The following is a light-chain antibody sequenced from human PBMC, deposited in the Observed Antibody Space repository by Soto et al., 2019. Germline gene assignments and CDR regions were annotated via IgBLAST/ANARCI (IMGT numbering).Light chain of an antibody. CDR3: CSYAGSPRYV. J-gene: IGLJ1*01. V-gene: IGLV2-11*01. Sequence: QSALTQPRSVSGSPGQSVTIACTGTSSDVGTYNYVSWYQQHPGKAPKVMIYDVSERPSGVPDRFSGSKSGNTASLTISGLMAEDEADYYCCSYAGSPRYVFGTGTKVTVL. CDR1: SSDVGTYNY. CDR2: DVS.